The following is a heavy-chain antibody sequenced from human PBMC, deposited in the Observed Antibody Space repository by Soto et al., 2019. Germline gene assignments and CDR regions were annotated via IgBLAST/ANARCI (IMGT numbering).Heavy chain of an antibody. J-gene: IGHJ5*02. CDR2: IYYSGST. CDR3: AGNYGDWFDP. Sequence: SETLSLTCTVSGGSISSGGYYWSWIRQHPGKGLEWIGYIYYSGSTYYNPSLKSRVTISVDTSKNQFSLKLSSVTAADTAVYYCAGNYGDWFDPWGQGTLVTVSS. D-gene: IGHD4-17*01. CDR1: GGSISSGGYY. V-gene: IGHV4-31*03.